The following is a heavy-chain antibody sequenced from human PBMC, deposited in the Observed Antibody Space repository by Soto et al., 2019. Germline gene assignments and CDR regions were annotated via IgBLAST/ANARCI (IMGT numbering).Heavy chain of an antibody. D-gene: IGHD2-15*01. CDR3: AITDIVGLTYDY. J-gene: IGHJ4*02. CDR1: GYTFTGYY. V-gene: IGHV1-2*04. CDR2: INPNSGGT. Sequence: ASVKVSCKASGYTFTGYYMHWVRQAPGQGLEWMGWINPNSGGTNYAQKFQGWVTMTRDTSISTAYMELSRLRSDDTAVYYCAITDIVGLTYDYWGQGTLVTVSS.